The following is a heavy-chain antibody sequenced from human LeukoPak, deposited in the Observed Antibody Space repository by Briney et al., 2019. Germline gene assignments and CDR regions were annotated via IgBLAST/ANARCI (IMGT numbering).Heavy chain of an antibody. CDR2: IYWDDDK. V-gene: IGHV2-5*02. J-gene: IGHJ4*02. CDR3: ARTTGGYSYGNFDY. CDR1: GFSLSTSGVG. Sequence: SGPTLVKPTQTLTLTCTFSGFSLSTSGVGVGWIRQPPGKALEWLALIYWDDDKRYSPSLKSRLTITKDTSKNQVVLTMTNMDPVDTATYYCARTTGGYSYGNFDYWGQGTLVTVSS. D-gene: IGHD5-18*01.